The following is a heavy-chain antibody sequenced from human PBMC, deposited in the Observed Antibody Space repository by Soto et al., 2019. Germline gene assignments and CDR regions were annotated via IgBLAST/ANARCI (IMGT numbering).Heavy chain of an antibody. D-gene: IGHD5-12*01. CDR1: GDRFTDYY. V-gene: IGHV1-2*04. Sequence: QVQLVQSGAEVKEPGASVTVSCSASGDRFTDYYMHWVRQAPGQGLEWMGGINPNSGVTKYAQKFKGWVTMTWNTSIRTVYMQLSRLGFDDTASYYCARESGGATATLDYYFFYMDVWGTGTTVTVSS. J-gene: IGHJ6*03. CDR3: ARESGGATATLDYYFFYMDV. CDR2: INPNSGVT.